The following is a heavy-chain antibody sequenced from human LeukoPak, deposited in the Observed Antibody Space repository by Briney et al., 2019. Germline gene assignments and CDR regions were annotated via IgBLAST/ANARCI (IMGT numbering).Heavy chain of an antibody. CDR3: ARDSDGYNSKYGMDV. CDR2: IYYSGST. Sequence: SETLSLACTVSGGSISSSSYYWGWIRQPPGKGLEWIGSIYYSGSTYYNPSLKSRVTISVDTSKNQFSLKLSSVTAADTAVYYCARDSDGYNSKYGMDVWGQGTTVTVSS. D-gene: IGHD5-24*01. V-gene: IGHV4-39*07. J-gene: IGHJ6*02. CDR1: GGSISSSSYY.